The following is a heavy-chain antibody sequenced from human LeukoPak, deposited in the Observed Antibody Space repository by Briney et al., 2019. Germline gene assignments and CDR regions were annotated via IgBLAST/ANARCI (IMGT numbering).Heavy chain of an antibody. V-gene: IGHV4-39*01. Sequence: SETLSLTCSVFGGSISSSSYYWGWIRQPPGKGLEWIGSIYYSGSSYYNPSLKSRVTISVDTSKNQLSLKLTSVTAADTAVYYCARRDCTSTTCYAGSYYFDYWGQGTLVTVSS. CDR1: GGSISSSSYY. CDR3: ARRDCTSTTCYAGSYYFDY. J-gene: IGHJ4*02. D-gene: IGHD2-2*01. CDR2: IYYSGSS.